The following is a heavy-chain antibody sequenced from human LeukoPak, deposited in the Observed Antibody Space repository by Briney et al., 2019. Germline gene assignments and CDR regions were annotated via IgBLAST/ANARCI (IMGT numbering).Heavy chain of an antibody. D-gene: IGHD6-6*01. V-gene: IGHV4-39*01. CDR1: CGSISSSSYY. J-gene: IGHJ5*02. CDR3: ARHGHRAARYLGNWFDP. CDR2: IYYSGST. Sequence: PSETLSLTCAVSCGSISSSSYYWGWIRQLPGKGLEWIGSIYYSGSTCYNPSLKSRVTISVDTSKNQFSLKLSSVTAADTAVYYCARHGHRAARYLGNWFDPWGQGTLVTVSS.